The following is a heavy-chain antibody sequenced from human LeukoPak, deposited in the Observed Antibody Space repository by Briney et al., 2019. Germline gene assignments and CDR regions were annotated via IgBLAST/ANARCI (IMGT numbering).Heavy chain of an antibody. V-gene: IGHV3-30*02. CDR2: IRYDGRNK. J-gene: IGHJ4*02. D-gene: IGHD6-13*01. CDR1: GFTFSSYG. CDR3: ARGPPSVYSSSRYYGY. Sequence: GGSLRLSCAASGFTFSSYGMHWVRQAPGKGLEWVAFIRYDGRNKYYADSVKGRFTISRDNSKNTLYLQMNSLRAEDTAVYYCARGPPSVYSSSRYYGYWGQGTLVTVSS.